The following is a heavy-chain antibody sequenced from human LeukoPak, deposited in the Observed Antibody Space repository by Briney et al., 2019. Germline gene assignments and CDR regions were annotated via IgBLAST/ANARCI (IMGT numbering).Heavy chain of an antibody. CDR1: GFTFSSYA. D-gene: IGHD1-26*01. CDR3: ARGPVGATPLDY. J-gene: IGHJ4*02. CDR2: ISYDGSNK. V-gene: IGHV3-30*14. Sequence: PGGSLRLSCAASGFTFSSYAMHWVRQAPGKGLEWVAVISYDGSNKYYADSVKGRFTISRDDANNSLFLQMNTLRVDDSALYYCARGPVGATPLDYWGQGTLVTVPS.